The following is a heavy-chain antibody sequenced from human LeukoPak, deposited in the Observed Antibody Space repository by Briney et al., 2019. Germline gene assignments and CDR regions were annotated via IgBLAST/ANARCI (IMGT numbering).Heavy chain of an antibody. CDR3: ARQIDYDFWSGYYFDY. V-gene: IGHV4-59*08. J-gene: IGHJ4*02. Sequence: SETLSLTCTVSGGSISSYYWSWIRQPPGKGLEWIGYIYYSGSTNYNPSLKSRVTISVDTSKNQFSLKLSSVTAADTAVYYCARQIDYDFWSGYYFDYWGQGTLVTVSS. CDR1: GGSISSYY. CDR2: IYYSGST. D-gene: IGHD3-3*01.